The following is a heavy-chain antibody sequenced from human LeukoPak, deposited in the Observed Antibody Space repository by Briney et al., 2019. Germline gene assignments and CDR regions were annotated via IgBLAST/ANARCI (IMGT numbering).Heavy chain of an antibody. CDR1: GYTFTSYY. CDR3: ARGGITMVRGVIIGGRCWCDP. J-gene: IGHJ5*02. D-gene: IGHD3-10*01. V-gene: IGHV1-46*01. CDR2: INPSGGST. Sequence: VASVKVSCKASGYTFTSYYMHWVRQAPGQGLEWMGIINPSGGSTSYAQKFQGRVTMTRDTSTSTVYMELSSLRAEDTAVYYCARGGITMVRGVIIGGRCWCDPWGQGTLVTVSS.